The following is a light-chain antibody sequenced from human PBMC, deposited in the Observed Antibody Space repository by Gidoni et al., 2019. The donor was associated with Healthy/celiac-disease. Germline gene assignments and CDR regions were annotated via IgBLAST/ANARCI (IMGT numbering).Light chain of an antibody. CDR1: ETIDKY. Sequence: IQMTQSPSSLSASVGDRITITCRASETIDKYLNWYQQKPGKAPKVLIYAASTLQSGVPSRFSGSGSGTYFTLTISSLQPEDFETYYCQQTYYNIDSWTFGQGTKVEI. CDR3: QQTYYNIDSWT. CDR2: AAS. J-gene: IGKJ1*01. V-gene: IGKV1-39*01.